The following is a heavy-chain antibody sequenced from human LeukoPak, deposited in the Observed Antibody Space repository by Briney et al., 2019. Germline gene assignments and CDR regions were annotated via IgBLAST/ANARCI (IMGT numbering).Heavy chain of an antibody. CDR1: GFSFSTFA. CDR3: AKARYSSSWYYFQH. D-gene: IGHD6-13*01. J-gene: IGHJ1*01. CDR2: ISGRGEIT. V-gene: IGHV3-23*01. Sequence: GGSLRLSCVASGFSFSTFAMSWVRQAPGKGLEGVSDISGRGEITDYADSVKGRFSISRDNSKNTVYLQMNSLRVEDTAIYYCAKARYSSSWYYFQHWGQGTLVTVSS.